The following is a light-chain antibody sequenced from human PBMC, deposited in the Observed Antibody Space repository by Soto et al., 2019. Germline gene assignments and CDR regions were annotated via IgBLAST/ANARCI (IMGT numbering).Light chain of an antibody. CDR2: GES. Sequence: DIQMTQSPSSLSASVGDRVTITCRASQGISNYVAWYQQKPGKVPKLLIYGESTLQSGVPPRFTGSGTGTDFTLPISSLQPEDVATYYCQKYNSAPLGTFGQGTKVEIK. CDR1: QGISNY. J-gene: IGKJ1*01. CDR3: QKYNSAPLGT. V-gene: IGKV1-27*01.